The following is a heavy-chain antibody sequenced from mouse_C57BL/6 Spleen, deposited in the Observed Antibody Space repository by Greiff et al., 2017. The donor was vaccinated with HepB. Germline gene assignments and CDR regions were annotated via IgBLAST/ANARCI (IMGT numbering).Heavy chain of an antibody. J-gene: IGHJ2*01. CDR2: IRLKSDNYAT. D-gene: IGHD2-3*01. CDR3: TVRIDDGYLLN. CDR1: GFTFSNYW. Sequence: EVKLQESGGGLVQPGGSMKLSCVASGFTFSNYWMNWVRQSPEKGLEWVAQIRLKSDNYATHYAESVKGRFTISRDDSKSSVYLQMNNLRAEDTGIYYCTVRIDDGYLLNWGQGTTLTVSS. V-gene: IGHV6-3*01.